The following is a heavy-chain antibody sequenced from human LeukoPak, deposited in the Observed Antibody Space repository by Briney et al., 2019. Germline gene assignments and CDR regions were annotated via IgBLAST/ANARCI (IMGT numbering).Heavy chain of an antibody. J-gene: IGHJ4*02. CDR2: ISSSSSTI. D-gene: IGHD3-22*01. V-gene: IGHV3-48*04. CDR1: GFTFSSYS. Sequence: GGSLRLSCAASGFTFSSYSMNWVRQAPGKGLEWVSYISSSSSTIYYADSVKGRFTISRDNAKNSLYLQMNSLRAEDTAVYYCAREEGYYYDSSGYYFFDYWGQGTLVTVSS. CDR3: AREEGYYYDSSGYYFFDY.